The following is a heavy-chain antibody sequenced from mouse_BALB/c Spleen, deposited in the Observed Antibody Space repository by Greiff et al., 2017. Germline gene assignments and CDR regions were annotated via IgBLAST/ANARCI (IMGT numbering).Heavy chain of an antibody. V-gene: IGHV3-2*02. Sequence: DVQLQESGPGLVKPSQSLSLTCTVTGYSITSDYAWNWIRQFPGNKLEWMGYISYSGSTSYNPSLKSRISITRDTSKNQFFLQLNSVTTEDTATYYCARSGTARAYYFDYWGQGTTLTVSS. J-gene: IGHJ2*01. CDR1: GYSITSDYA. CDR3: ARSGTARAYYFDY. D-gene: IGHD3-2*01. CDR2: ISYSGST.